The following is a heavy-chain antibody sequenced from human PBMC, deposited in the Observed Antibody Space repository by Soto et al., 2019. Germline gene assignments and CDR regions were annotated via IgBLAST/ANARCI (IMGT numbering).Heavy chain of an antibody. Sequence: PSETLSHTCTVSGGSISRYYWSWIRQHPGKGLEWIGYIYYSGSTYYNPSLKSRVTISVDTSKNQFSLKLSSVTAADTAVYYCASDTDDYSSYMDAWGKGTTLTVSS. V-gene: IGHV4-59*06. CDR1: GGSISRYY. CDR3: ASDTDDYSSYMDA. J-gene: IGHJ6*03. CDR2: IYYSGST. D-gene: IGHD2-21*01.